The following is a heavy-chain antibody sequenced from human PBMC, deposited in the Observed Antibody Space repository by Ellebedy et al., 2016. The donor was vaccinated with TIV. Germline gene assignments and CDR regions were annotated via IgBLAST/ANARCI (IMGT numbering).Heavy chain of an antibody. V-gene: IGHV3-53*01. CDR1: GFTVRSNS. CDR3: AGDYGAG. CDR2: IETGGNT. D-gene: IGHD4/OR15-4a*01. J-gene: IGHJ4*02. Sequence: GESLKISCAASGFTVRSNSMSWVRQAPGKGLEWVSVIETGGNTYYADSVKGRFTISRDNSKDTLYLQMNSLRAEETAVYYCAGDYGAGWGQGTLVTVSS.